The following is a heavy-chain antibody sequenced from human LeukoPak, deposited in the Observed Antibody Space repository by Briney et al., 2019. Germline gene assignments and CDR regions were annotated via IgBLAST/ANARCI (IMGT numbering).Heavy chain of an antibody. CDR3: ARDRGTYYFDTTSHYDAFDV. V-gene: IGHV3-7*01. CDR2: IKQDGSEK. J-gene: IGHJ3*01. D-gene: IGHD3-22*01. CDR1: GFTFSTYW. Sequence: GGSLRLSCAASGFTFSTYWMSWVRQAPGKGLEWVANIKQDGSEKYYVDSVKGRFTISRDNAKNSLYLQMNSLRADDTAVFYCARDRGTYYFDTTSHYDAFDVWGHGTMVAVSS.